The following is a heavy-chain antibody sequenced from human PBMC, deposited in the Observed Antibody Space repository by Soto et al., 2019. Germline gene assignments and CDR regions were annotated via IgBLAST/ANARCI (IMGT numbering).Heavy chain of an antibody. Sequence: QVQLQESGPGLVKPSQTLSLTCTVSGGSISSGGYYWSWIRQHPGKGLEWIGYIYYSGSTYYNPSLKSLVTISVDTSKNQFSLKLSSVTAADTAVYYCARVGWGYQIAVAGQFDYWGQGTLVTVSS. CDR3: ARVGWGYQIAVAGQFDY. J-gene: IGHJ4*02. CDR1: GGSISSGGYY. D-gene: IGHD6-19*01. CDR2: IYYSGST. V-gene: IGHV4-31*01.